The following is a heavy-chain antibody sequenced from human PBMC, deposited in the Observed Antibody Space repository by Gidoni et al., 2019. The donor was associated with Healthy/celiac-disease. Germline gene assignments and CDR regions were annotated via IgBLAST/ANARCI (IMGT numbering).Heavy chain of an antibody. V-gene: IGHV3-15*01. CDR2: IKSKTDGGTT. J-gene: IGHJ4*02. CDR3: TTDLVGATGSFDY. CDR1: GFTFSNAW. Sequence: EVQLVESGGGLVKPGGSLRLSCAASGFTFSNAWKSWVRQAPGKGLGWVGRIKSKTDGGTTDYAAPVKGRFTISRDDSKNTLYLQMNSLKTEDTAVYYCTTDLVGATGSFDYWGQGTLVTVSS. D-gene: IGHD1-26*01.